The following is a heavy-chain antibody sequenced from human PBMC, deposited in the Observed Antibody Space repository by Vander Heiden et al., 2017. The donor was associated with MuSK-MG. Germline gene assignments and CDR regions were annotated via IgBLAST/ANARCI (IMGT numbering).Heavy chain of an antibody. D-gene: IGHD6-13*01. Sequence: QVQLVESGGGVVQPGRSLRLPCAASGFPFSSYGMHWVRQAPGKGLEWVAVIWYDGSNKYYADSVKGRFTISRDNSKNTLYLQMNSLRAEDTAVYYCAREFAAAGTKGGFDYWGQGTLVTVSS. CDR3: AREFAAAGTKGGFDY. CDR2: IWYDGSNK. J-gene: IGHJ4*02. CDR1: GFPFSSYG. V-gene: IGHV3-33*01.